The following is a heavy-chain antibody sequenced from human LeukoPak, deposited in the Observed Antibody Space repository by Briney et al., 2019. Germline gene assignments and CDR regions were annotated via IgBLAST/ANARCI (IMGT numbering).Heavy chain of an antibody. CDR2: VYYSGST. D-gene: IGHD1-26*01. V-gene: IGHV4-59*01. Sequence: NPSETLSLTSTVSGGSTSSYFWSWIRQPPGKGLEWIGYVYYSGSTNYNPSLKSRLTISVDTPKNQFSLKLSSVTAADTAVYYCARWGYSGSYYYFDYWGQGSLVTVSS. CDR3: ARWGYSGSYYYFDY. CDR1: GGSTSSYF. J-gene: IGHJ4*02.